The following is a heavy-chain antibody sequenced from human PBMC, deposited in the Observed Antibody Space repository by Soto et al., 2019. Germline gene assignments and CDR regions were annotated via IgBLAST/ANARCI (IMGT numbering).Heavy chain of an antibody. D-gene: IGHD3-10*01. CDR3: ARYDYGSGSYPYYYGMDV. Sequence: QVQLQESGPGLVKPSETLSLTCTVSGGSISSYYWSWIRQPPGKGLEWIGYIYYSGSTNYNPPLKSRVTISVDTSKNPCSLKLSSVTAADTAVYYWARYDYGSGSYPYYYGMDVWGQGTTVTVSS. V-gene: IGHV4-59*01. J-gene: IGHJ6*02. CDR2: IYYSGST. CDR1: GGSISSYY.